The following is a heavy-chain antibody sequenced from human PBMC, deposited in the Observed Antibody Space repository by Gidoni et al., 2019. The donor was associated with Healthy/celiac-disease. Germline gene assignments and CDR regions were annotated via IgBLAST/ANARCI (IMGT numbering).Heavy chain of an antibody. CDR2: INHSGST. CDR3: AREGYYGSGSYYGY. V-gene: IGHV4-34*01. CDR1: GGSFSGYY. Sequence: QVQLQQWGAGLLKPSETLSLTCAVYGGSFSGYYWSWIRQPPGKGLEWIGEINHSGSTNYNPSLKSRVTISVDTSKNQFSLKLSSVTAADTAVYYCAREGYYGSGSYYGYWGQGTLVTVSS. D-gene: IGHD3-10*01. J-gene: IGHJ4*02.